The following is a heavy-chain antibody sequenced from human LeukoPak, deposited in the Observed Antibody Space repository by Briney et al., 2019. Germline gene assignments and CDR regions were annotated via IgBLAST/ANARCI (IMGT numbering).Heavy chain of an antibody. CDR3: ARVDRYHYYLDV. J-gene: IGHJ6*03. CDR1: GGTFSSYS. Sequence: ASVTVSCEASGGTFSSYSITWVRQAPGQGLEWMGGIMPLFNTANYAQQFQGRVTITTDESTSTAYMELSSLRFEDTAMYYCARVDRYHYYLDVWGKGTTVTVSS. V-gene: IGHV1-69*05. CDR2: IMPLFNTA.